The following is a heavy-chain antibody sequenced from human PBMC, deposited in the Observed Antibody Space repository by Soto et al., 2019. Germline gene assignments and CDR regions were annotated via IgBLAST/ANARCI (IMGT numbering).Heavy chain of an antibody. Sequence: EVQLLESGGGLVQPGGSLRLSCAASGFTISGNAMNWVRQAQGRGLEWVSYISSSSTNIHYADSVRGRFTISRDNAKNSLYLQMNSLRDEDTAVYRCARDLSWGSKWYYYMDVWGKGTTVTVSS. CDR2: ISSSSTNI. J-gene: IGHJ6*03. CDR3: ARDLSWGSKWYYYMDV. V-gene: IGHV3-48*02. CDR1: GFTISGNA. D-gene: IGHD3-16*01.